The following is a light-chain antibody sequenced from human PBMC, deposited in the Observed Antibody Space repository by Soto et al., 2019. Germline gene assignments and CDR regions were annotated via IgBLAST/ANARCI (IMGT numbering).Light chain of an antibody. Sequence: EIVLTQSPDTLSLSPGERATLSCRASQSVSSSLAWYQQKPGQAPRLLLYDASNRATGIPARFSGSGSGTVFTLTISSLEPEDVAVYYCQHRSNWPPEVTFGPGTKVDIK. V-gene: IGKV3-11*01. CDR2: DAS. J-gene: IGKJ3*01. CDR3: QHRSNWPPEVT. CDR1: QSVSSS.